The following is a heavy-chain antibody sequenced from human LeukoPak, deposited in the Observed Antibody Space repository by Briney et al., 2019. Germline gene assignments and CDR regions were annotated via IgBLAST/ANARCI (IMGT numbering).Heavy chain of an antibody. CDR1: GGSISSYY. V-gene: IGHV4-59*01. J-gene: IGHJ5*02. D-gene: IGHD2-2*01. Sequence: SETLSLTCTVSGGSISSYYWSWIRQPPGKGLELIGYIYYSGSTNYNPSLKSRVTISVDTSKNQFSLKLSSVTAADTAVYYCARGNGWVCSSTSCYNWFDPWGQGTLVTVSS. CDR3: ARGNGWVCSSTSCYNWFDP. CDR2: IYYSGST.